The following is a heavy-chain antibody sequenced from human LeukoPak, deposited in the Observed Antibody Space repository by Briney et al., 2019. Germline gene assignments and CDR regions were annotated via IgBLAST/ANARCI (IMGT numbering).Heavy chain of an antibody. Sequence: PGGCLRLSCAASGFTFSSYSMNWVRQAPGKGLEWVSSMSSSSSYISYADSVKGRFTISRDNAKNSLHLQMNSLRAEDTAVYYCARGVPTVTPLLLGAFDIWGQGTMVTVSS. CDR1: GFTFSSYS. V-gene: IGHV3-21*01. CDR2: MSSSSSYI. D-gene: IGHD4-17*01. CDR3: ARGVPTVTPLLLGAFDI. J-gene: IGHJ3*02.